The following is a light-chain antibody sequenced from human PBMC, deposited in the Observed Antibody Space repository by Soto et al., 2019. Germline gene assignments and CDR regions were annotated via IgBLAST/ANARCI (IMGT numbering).Light chain of an antibody. CDR3: QQRSNWPT. CDR2: GAS. CDR1: QSVSSSY. Sequence: IVLTQSPGTLSLSPGERATLSCRASQSVSSSYLAWYQQKPGQAPSLLIYGASRRATGIPDRFSGSGSGTDFTLTISRLEPEDFAVYYCQQRSNWPTFGQGTRLEIK. V-gene: IGKV3D-20*02. J-gene: IGKJ5*01.